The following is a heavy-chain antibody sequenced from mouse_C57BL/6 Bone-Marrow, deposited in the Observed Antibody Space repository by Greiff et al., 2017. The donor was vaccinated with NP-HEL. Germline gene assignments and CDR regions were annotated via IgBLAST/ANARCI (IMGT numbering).Heavy chain of an antibody. D-gene: IGHD3-1*01. Sequence: VHVKQSGAELVRPGASVKLSCTASGFNIKDDYMHWVKQRPEQGLEWIGWIDPENGDTEYASKFQGKATITADTSSNTAYLQLSSLTSEDTAVYYCTTGLLPMDYWGQGTSVTVSS. CDR2: IDPENGDT. V-gene: IGHV14-4*01. CDR1: GFNIKDDY. CDR3: TTGLLPMDY. J-gene: IGHJ4*01.